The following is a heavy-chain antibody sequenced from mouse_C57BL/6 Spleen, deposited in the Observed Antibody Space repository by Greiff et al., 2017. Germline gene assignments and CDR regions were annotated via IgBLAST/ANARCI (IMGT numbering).Heavy chain of an antibody. V-gene: IGHV7-1*01. CDR2: SRNKANDYTT. D-gene: IGHD2-3*01. Sequence: EVQLVESGGGLVQSGRSLRLSCATSGFTFSDFYMEWVRQAPGKGLEWIAASRNKANDYTTEYSASVKGRFIVSRDTSQSILYLQMNALRAEDTAIYYCARDADDGFDYWGQGTTLTVSS. CDR3: ARDADDGFDY. CDR1: GFTFSDFY. J-gene: IGHJ2*01.